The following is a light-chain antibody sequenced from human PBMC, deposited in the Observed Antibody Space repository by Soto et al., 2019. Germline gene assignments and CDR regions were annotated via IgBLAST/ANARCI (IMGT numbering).Light chain of an antibody. CDR1: SNDVGGYNY. Sequence: QSALTQPASVSGSPGQSITLSCTGTSNDVGGYNYVPWYQQYPGKAPKLVIYDVSNRPSGVSNRFSGSKSVNTACLTISGLQAEEEDDYYWSSYTRSSPVVFGGGTKLTVL. CDR3: SSYTRSSPVV. J-gene: IGLJ2*01. CDR2: DVS. V-gene: IGLV2-14*01.